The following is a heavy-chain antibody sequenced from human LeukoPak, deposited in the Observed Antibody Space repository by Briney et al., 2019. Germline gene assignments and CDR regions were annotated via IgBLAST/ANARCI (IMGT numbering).Heavy chain of an antibody. CDR1: GYTFTSYD. CDR2: MNPNSGNT. D-gene: IGHD6-19*01. CDR3: ARARDSSGWYRRAFDI. V-gene: IGHV1-8*03. J-gene: IGHJ3*02. Sequence: ASVKVSCKASGYTFTSYDINWVRQATGQGLEWMGWMNPNSGNTGYAQKFQGRVTITRNTSISTAYMELSSLRSEDTAVYYCARARDSSGWYRRAFDIWGQGTMVTVSS.